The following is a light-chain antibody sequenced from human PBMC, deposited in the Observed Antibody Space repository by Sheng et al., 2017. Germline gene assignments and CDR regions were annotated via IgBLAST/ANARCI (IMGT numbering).Light chain of an antibody. J-gene: IGKJ4*01. CDR3: QQRSNWLT. CDR1: QSVSRT. V-gene: IGKV3-11*01. CDR2: GAS. Sequence: EIVLTQSPATLSLSPGERATLSCRASQSVSRTLAWYQHKPGQAPRLLIYGASKRATGIPARFSGSGSGTDFTLTISSLEPEDFAVYYCQQRSNWLTFGGGTKVEIK.